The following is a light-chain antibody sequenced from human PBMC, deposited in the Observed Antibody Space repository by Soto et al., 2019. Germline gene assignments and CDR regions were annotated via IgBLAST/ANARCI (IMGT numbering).Light chain of an antibody. CDR1: SGHSSYA. Sequence: QPVLTQSPSASASLGASVRLTCTLSSGHSSYAVAWHQQQPEKGPRYLMKFNSDGSHTKGDGIPDRFSGSSSGAERYLTISSLQSDDEANYYCQTWGAGMIFGGGTKVTVL. CDR2: FNSDGSH. J-gene: IGLJ2*01. V-gene: IGLV4-69*01. CDR3: QTWGAGMI.